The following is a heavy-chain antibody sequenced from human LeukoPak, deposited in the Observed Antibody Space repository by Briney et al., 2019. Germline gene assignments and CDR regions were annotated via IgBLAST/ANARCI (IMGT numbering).Heavy chain of an antibody. V-gene: IGHV3-21*01. CDR2: ISGSRSDI. CDR1: GFTLSTYS. D-gene: IGHD6-19*01. J-gene: IGHJ1*01. Sequence: PGGSLRLSCAVSGFTLSTYSMSWVRQAPGKGLEWVSSISGSRSDIYYADSVKGRFTISSDTAKNSLYLQMNSLRAEDTAVYYCARGPGIAVAPLQHWGQGTPVTVSS. CDR3: ARGPGIAVAPLQH.